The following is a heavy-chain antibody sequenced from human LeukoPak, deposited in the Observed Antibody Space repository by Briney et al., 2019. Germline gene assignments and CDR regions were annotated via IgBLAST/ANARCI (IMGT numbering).Heavy chain of an antibody. J-gene: IGHJ4*02. D-gene: IGHD1-26*01. CDR1: GGPISSYL. Sequence: PSETLSLTCTISGGPISSYLWSWLRQPPGKGLEWIGYIYYTGSTNYNPSLKSRVIISLDTSKNQFSLKLSSVTAADTAVYYCARTLSRWDPFDYWGQGTLVTVSS. CDR3: ARTLSRWDPFDY. V-gene: IGHV4-59*01. CDR2: IYYTGST.